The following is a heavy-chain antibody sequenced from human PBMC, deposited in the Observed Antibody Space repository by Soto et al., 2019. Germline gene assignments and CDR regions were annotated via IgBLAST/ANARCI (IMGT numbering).Heavy chain of an antibody. V-gene: IGHV4-34*01. D-gene: IGHD2-21*02. J-gene: IGHJ4*02. CDR1: GGSFSGYY. CDR2: INHSGST. Sequence: SETLSLTCAVYGGSFSGYYWSWIRQPPGKGLEWIGEINHSGSTNYNPSLKSRVTISVDRSKNQFSLMLDSVTAADTAVYYCARDLRLDSWGPGTLVTVSS. CDR3: ARDLRLDS.